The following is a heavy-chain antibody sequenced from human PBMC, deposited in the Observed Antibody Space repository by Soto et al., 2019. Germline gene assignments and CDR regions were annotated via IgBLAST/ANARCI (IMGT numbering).Heavy chain of an antibody. J-gene: IGHJ4*02. CDR3: AREATFEYYYDSSGYYQPISYFDY. Sequence: SETLSLTCTVSGGSISSGVYYWSWIRQHPGKGLEWIGYIYYSGSTYYNPSLKSRVTISVDTSKDQFSLKLSSVTAADTAVYYCAREATFEYYYDSSGYYQPISYFDYWGQGTLVTVSS. V-gene: IGHV4-31*03. CDR1: GGSISSGVYY. CDR2: IYYSGST. D-gene: IGHD3-22*01.